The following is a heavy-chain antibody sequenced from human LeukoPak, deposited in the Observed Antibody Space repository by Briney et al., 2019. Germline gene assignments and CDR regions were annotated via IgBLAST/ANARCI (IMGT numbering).Heavy chain of an antibody. CDR1: GFTFSSYG. D-gene: IGHD5-12*01. CDR2: ISYDGSNK. Sequence: GGSLRLSCAASGFTFSSYGMHWVRQAPGKGLEWVAVISYDGSNKYYADSVKGRFTISRDNSKNTLYLQMNSLRAEDTAVYCCAKDCGYSGRHYDYWGQGTLVTVSS. J-gene: IGHJ4*02. CDR3: AKDCGYSGRHYDY. V-gene: IGHV3-30*18.